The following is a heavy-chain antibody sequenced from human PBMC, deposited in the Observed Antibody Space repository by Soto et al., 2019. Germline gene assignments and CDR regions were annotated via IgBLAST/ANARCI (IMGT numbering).Heavy chain of an antibody. CDR3: ARSSGWYAFGYYGMDV. CDR1: GYSFTSYW. CDR2: IYPGDSDT. J-gene: IGHJ6*02. Sequence: GESLKISCKGSGYSFTSYWIGWVRQMPGKGLEWMGNIYPGDSDTRYSPSFQGQVTISADKSISTAYLQWSSLKASDTAMYYCARSSGWYAFGYYGMDVWGQGTTVTVSS. D-gene: IGHD6-19*01. V-gene: IGHV5-51*01.